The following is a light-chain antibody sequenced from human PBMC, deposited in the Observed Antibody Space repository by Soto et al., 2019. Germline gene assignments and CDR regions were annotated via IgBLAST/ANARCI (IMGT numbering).Light chain of an antibody. CDR1: QIASIS. V-gene: IGKV3-11*01. J-gene: IGKJ4*01. CDR2: EAS. CDR3: QQHINWPLN. Sequence: EFVLTQSPGTLSFSAGDRAILSCSAIQIASISLAWYPPTPGQAARLLMDEASNKATGIPARFSGSGSGADFTLTISSLEPEDFALYYCQQHINWPLNFGGGTKVDIK.